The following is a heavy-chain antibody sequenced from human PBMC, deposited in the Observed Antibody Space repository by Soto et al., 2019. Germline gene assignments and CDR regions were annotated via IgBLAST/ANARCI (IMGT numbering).Heavy chain of an antibody. CDR3: ARAHLGVNYFDY. J-gene: IGHJ4*02. V-gene: IGHV4-61*01. CDR1: GGSVSSGSYY. CDR2: IYYSGST. Sequence: SETLSLTCTVSGGSVSSGSYYWSWIRQPPGKGLEWIGYIYYSGSTNYNPSLKSRVTISVDTSKNQFSLKLSSVTAADTAVYYCARAHLGVNYFDYWGQGTLVTVSS. D-gene: IGHD3-16*01.